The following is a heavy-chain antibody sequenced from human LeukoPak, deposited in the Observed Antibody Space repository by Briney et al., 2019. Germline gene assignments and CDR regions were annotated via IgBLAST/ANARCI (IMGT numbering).Heavy chain of an antibody. CDR3: ARADSSGYSLDENFDY. CDR1: GGTLSSYD. J-gene: IGHJ4*02. V-gene: IGHV1-69*04. Sequence: GASVKVSCKASGGTLSSYDINWVRQAPGQGLEWIGRIIPMFGIVNYAQNFQGRVTIIADKSTNTAYMELSSLRSEDTAFYYCARADSSGYSLDENFDYWGQGTLVTVSS. D-gene: IGHD3-22*01. CDR2: IIPMFGIV.